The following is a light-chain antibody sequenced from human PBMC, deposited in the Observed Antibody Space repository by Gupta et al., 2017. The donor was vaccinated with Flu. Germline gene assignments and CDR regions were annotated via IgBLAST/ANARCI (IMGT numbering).Light chain of an antibody. CDR1: QSVSNF. CDR2: DAT. J-gene: IGKJ5*01. V-gene: IGKV3-11*01. Sequence: PATLSLSPGERATLFCRASQSVSNFLGWYQQKPGQAPRLLIYDATIRATGIPARFSGSGSGTDFTLTISSLEPEDFVVYYCLQRSDWPLTFGQGTRLEIK. CDR3: LQRSDWPLT.